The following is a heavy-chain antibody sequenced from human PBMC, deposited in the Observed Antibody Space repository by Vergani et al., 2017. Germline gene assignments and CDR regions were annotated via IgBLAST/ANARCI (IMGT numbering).Heavy chain of an antibody. Sequence: EVQLVESGGGLVQPGGSLRLSCAASGFTFSSYEMNWVRQAPGKGLEWVSYISSSGSTIYYADSVKGRFTISRDNAKNSLYLQMNSLRAEDTAVYYCAREGYDILTGSRISRDWYFDLWGRGTLVTVSS. V-gene: IGHV3-48*03. D-gene: IGHD3-9*01. CDR3: AREGYDILTGSRISRDWYFDL. CDR2: ISSSGSTI. CDR1: GFTFSSYE. J-gene: IGHJ2*01.